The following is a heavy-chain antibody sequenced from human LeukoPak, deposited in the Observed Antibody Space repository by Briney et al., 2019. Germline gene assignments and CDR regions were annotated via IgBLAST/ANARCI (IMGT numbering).Heavy chain of an antibody. CDR2: INPNSGGT. D-gene: IGHD6-19*01. CDR1: RYTFTGYY. J-gene: IGHJ4*02. V-gene: IGHV1-2*02. Sequence: ASVKVSCKASRYTFTGYYMHWVRQAPGQGLEWMGWINPNSGGTNYAQKFQGRVTMTRDTSISTAYMELSRLRSDDTAVYYCARQDSSGWYGGVGLDYWGQGTLVTVSS. CDR3: ARQDSSGWYGGVGLDY.